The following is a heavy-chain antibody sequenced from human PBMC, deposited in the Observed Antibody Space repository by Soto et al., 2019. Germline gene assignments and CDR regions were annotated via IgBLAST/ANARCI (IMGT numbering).Heavy chain of an antibody. J-gene: IGHJ3*02. CDR1: GFTFSSYA. V-gene: IGHV3-23*01. Sequence: EVQILESGGGLVQPGGSLRLSCAASGFTFSSYAMYWVRQAPGKGLAWVSGISDSGTGTYYADSVKGRFTISRDNSKNTVYLQMKSLRAEDTAVYYCSKDHTVVIRDAFDIWGQGTMVNVSS. CDR3: SKDHTVVIRDAFDI. D-gene: IGHD3-22*01. CDR2: ISDSGTGT.